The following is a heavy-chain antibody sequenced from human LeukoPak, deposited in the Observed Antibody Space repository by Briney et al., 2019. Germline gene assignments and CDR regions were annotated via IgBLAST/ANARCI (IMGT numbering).Heavy chain of an antibody. J-gene: IGHJ6*03. D-gene: IGHD2-2*01. CDR3: GIIPAAAYYSYYMDV. CDR1: GFTFSGAA. V-gene: IGHV3-73*01. CDR2: IRSKANIYAT. Sequence: GRSLRLSCATSGFTFSGAAVHWVRQASGKGLEWVGRIRSKANIYATAYAASVKGRFSISRDDSKNTAYLQMNSLKIEDTAVYYCGIIPAAAYYSYYMDVWGKGTTVTVSS.